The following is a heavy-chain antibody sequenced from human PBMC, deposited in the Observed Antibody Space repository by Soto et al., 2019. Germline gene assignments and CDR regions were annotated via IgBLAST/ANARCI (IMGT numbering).Heavy chain of an antibody. D-gene: IGHD4-17*01. CDR1: GFSLSTSGMR. V-gene: IGHV2-70*04. CDR3: ARSTYGDYTSNWFDP. Sequence: SGPTLVNPTQTLTLTCTFSGFSLSTSGMRVSWIRQPPGKALEWLARIDWDDDKFYSTSLKTRLTISKDTSKNQVVLTMTNMDPVDTATYYCARSTYGDYTSNWFDPWSQGTLGTVS. CDR2: IDWDDDK. J-gene: IGHJ5*02.